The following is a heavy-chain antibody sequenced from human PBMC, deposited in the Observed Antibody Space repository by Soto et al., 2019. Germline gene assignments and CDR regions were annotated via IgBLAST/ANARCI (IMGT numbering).Heavy chain of an antibody. V-gene: IGHV1-69*13. J-gene: IGHJ5*02. Sequence: EASVTVSCKNSVGTFSSYASSWVRQAPGQGLEWMGGIIPIFGTANYAQKFQGRVTITADESTSTAYMELSSLRSEDTAVYYCARDGYEYSSSYRMFWFDPWGQGTLVTVSS. CDR2: IIPIFGTA. CDR1: VGTFSSYA. CDR3: ARDGYEYSSSYRMFWFDP. D-gene: IGHD6-6*01.